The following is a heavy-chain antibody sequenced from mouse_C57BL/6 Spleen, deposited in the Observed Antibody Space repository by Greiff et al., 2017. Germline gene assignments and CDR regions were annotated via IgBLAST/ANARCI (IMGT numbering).Heavy chain of an antibody. V-gene: IGHV1-18*01. CDR1: GYTFTDYN. J-gene: IGHJ3*01. CDR2: INPNNGGT. D-gene: IGHD2-3*01. Sequence: EVQLQESGPELVKPGASVKIPCKASGYTFTDYNMDWVKQSHGKSLEWIGDINPNNGGTIYNQKFKGKATLTVDKSSSTAYMELRSLTSEDTAVYYCARLYDYDGYPWFAYWGQGTLVTVSA. CDR3: ARLYDYDGYPWFAY.